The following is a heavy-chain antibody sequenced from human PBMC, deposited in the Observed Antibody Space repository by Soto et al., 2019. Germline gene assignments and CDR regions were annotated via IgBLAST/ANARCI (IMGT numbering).Heavy chain of an antibody. CDR2: SRDKPQGYST. CDR3: VRATFFSDSSGYTRCLDY. J-gene: IGHJ4*02. V-gene: IGHV3-72*01. D-gene: IGHD3-22*01. CDR1: GFTLSDHY. Sequence: PGGSLRLSGAVSGFTLSDHYIDWVRQAPGKGLEWVGRSRDKPQGYSTTYAASVKGRFTTSRDESKNSAYLQMNSLKTEDTAVYYCVRATFFSDSSGYTRCLDYWGQGTLVTVCS.